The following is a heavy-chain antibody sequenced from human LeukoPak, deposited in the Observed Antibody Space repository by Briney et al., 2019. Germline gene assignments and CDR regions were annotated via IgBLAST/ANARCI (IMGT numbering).Heavy chain of an antibody. CDR2: INHSGST. D-gene: IGHD2-2*01. CDR3: ARGRTSRYCSSTSCYHYYYYGMDV. J-gene: IGHJ6*02. V-gene: IGHV4-34*01. Sequence: PSETLSLTCAVYGGSFSGYYWSWIRQPPGKRLEWIGEINHSGSTNYNPSLKSRVTISVDTSKNQFSLKLSSVTAADTAVYYCARGRTSRYCSSTSCYHYYYYGMDVWGQGITVSVSS. CDR1: GGSFSGYY.